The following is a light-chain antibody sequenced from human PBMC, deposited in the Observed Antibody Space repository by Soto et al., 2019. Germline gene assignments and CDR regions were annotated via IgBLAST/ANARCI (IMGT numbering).Light chain of an antibody. J-gene: IGLJ2*01. Sequence: QSVLTQSPSVSAAPGQEVTISCSGSTSNIGSYLVSWYQQLPGAAPRLLIYDNDKRPSGIPDRFSGSKSGTSATLGITGLQTGDEADYYCGTWDKSLNAEVFGGGTKLTVL. CDR3: GTWDKSLNAEV. V-gene: IGLV1-51*01. CDR1: TSNIGSYL. CDR2: DND.